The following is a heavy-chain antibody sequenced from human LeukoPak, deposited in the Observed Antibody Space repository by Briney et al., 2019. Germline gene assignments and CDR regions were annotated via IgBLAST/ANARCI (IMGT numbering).Heavy chain of an antibody. CDR2: ISGSGGST. V-gene: IGHV3-23*01. CDR1: GFTFSSYA. CDR3: AKRIWPDYYYGMDV. J-gene: IGHJ6*04. Sequence: GGSLRLSCAASGFTFSSYAMSWVRQAPGKGLEWVSAISGSGGSTYYADSVKGRFTISRDNSKNTLYLQMNSLRAGDTAVYYCAKRIWPDYYYGMDVWGKGTTVTVSS.